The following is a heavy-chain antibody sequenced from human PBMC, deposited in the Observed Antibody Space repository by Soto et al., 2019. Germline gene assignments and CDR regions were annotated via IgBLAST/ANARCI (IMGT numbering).Heavy chain of an antibody. V-gene: IGHV3-48*02. J-gene: IGHJ4*02. CDR2: ISSSSSTI. D-gene: IGHD3-3*01. CDR3: AREAGRTYYDFWSGYPCFDY. CDR1: GFTFSSYS. Sequence: GGSLRLSCAASGFTFSSYSMNWVRQAPGKGLEWVSYISSSSSTIYYADSVKGRFTISRDNAKNSLYLQMNSLRDEDTAVYYCAREAGRTYYDFWSGYPCFDYWGQGTLVTVSS.